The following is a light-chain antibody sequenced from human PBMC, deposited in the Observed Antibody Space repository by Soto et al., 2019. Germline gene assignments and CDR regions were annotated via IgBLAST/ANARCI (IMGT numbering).Light chain of an antibody. CDR3: QQRTDRPPWT. V-gene: IGKV3-11*01. J-gene: IGKJ1*01. CDR1: QSIGLA. CDR2: DAS. Sequence: EIVLTQSPATLSLSPGERATLSCRASQSIGLAIAWYQHKPGQAPRLFIFDASQRATGIPARFRGSGSGTDFTLSISSLEPEDFAVYYCQQRTDRPPWTFGQGTKVESK.